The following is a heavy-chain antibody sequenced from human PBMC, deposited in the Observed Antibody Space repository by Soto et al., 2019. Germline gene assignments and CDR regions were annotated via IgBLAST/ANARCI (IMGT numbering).Heavy chain of an antibody. CDR3: AKGSRGLTNYYFEY. V-gene: IGHV3-23*01. CDR1: GFTFAIYG. Sequence: GGSLRLSCAASGFTFAIYGMTWVRQAPGEGLEWVSSISGSGGRTFYAGSVRGRFTISRDNSKNTVFLQMSSLRAEDTAVYYCAKGSRGLTNYYFEYWGQGIEVTVSS. D-gene: IGHD4-4*01. CDR2: ISGSGGRT. J-gene: IGHJ4*02.